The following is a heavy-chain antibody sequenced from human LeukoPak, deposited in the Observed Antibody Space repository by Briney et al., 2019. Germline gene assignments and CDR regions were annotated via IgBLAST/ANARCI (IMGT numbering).Heavy chain of an antibody. D-gene: IGHD6-13*01. Sequence: ASVKVSCKASGYTFTGYYMHWVRQAPGQGLEWMGWINPNSGGTNYAQKFQGRVTMTRDTSISTAYMELSRLRSDDTAVYYCAREGFSPVGAAAVDYWGQGTLVTVSS. V-gene: IGHV1-2*02. CDR1: GYTFTGYY. J-gene: IGHJ4*02. CDR2: INPNSGGT. CDR3: AREGFSPVGAAAVDY.